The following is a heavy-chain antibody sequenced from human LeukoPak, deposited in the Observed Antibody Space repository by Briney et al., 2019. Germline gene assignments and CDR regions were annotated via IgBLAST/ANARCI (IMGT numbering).Heavy chain of an antibody. J-gene: IGHJ4*02. CDR1: GFTVSSNY. CDR2: IYSGGST. D-gene: IGHD4-17*01. CDR3: ARDKYGDYYFDY. V-gene: IGHV3-53*01. Sequence: GGSLRLSCAASGFTVSSNYMSWVRQAPGKGLKWVSVIYSGGSTYYADSVKGRFTISRDNSKNTLYLQMNSLRAEDTAVYYCARDKYGDYYFDYWGQGTLVTVSS.